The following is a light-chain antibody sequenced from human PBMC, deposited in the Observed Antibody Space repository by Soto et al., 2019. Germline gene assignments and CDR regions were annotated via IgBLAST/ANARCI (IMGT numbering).Light chain of an antibody. CDR1: QSVSSNY. J-gene: IGKJ1*01. Sequence: EIVLTQSPVTLSLSPGERATLSCGASQSVSSNYLAWFQQKPGQAPRLLIYDAYKRATGIPARFSGGGSGTDFTLTISSLEPEDFAVYYCLQRRNWPWTFDQGTKVEIK. V-gene: IGKV3-11*01. CDR2: DAY. CDR3: LQRRNWPWT.